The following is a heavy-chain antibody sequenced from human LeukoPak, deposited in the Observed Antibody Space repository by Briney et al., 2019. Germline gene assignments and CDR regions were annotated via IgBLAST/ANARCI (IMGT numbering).Heavy chain of an antibody. CDR1: GFTFSSYW. CDR3: ARQTGSGLFTLP. D-gene: IGHD3/OR15-3a*01. J-gene: IGHJ4*02. V-gene: IGHV3-7*01. CDR2: IKQDGSEK. Sequence: PGGSLRLSCAASGFTFSSYWTSWVRQAPGKGLEWVANIKQDGSEKYYVDSVKGRFTISRDNAKNSLYLQMNSLRAEDTAMYYCARQTGSGLFTLPGGQGTLVTVSS.